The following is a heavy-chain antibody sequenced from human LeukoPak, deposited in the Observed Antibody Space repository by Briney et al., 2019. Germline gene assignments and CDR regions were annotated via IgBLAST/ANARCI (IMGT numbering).Heavy chain of an antibody. CDR2: IIPIFGTA. Sequence: ASVKVSCKASGGTFSSYAISWVRQAPGQGLEWMGGIIPIFGTANYAQKFQGRVTITTDESTSTAYMELSSLRSEDTAVYYCATRRIKNSGYVPYYSDYWGQGTLVTVSS. CDR1: GGTFSSYA. J-gene: IGHJ4*02. D-gene: IGHD5-12*01. V-gene: IGHV1-69*05. CDR3: ATRRIKNSGYVPYYSDY.